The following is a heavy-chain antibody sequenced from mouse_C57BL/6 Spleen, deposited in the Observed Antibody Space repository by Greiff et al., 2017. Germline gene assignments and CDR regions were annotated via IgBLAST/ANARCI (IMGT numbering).Heavy chain of an antibody. Sequence: QVQLQQSGAELVKPGASVKISCKASGYAFSSYWMNWVKQRHGKGLEWIGQIYPGDGATNYNGKFTGKATLTADKSSSTASMPLSSLTSEDYAVSFWARSRSSGSGFAYWGQGTLVTVSA. V-gene: IGHV1-80*01. J-gene: IGHJ3*01. D-gene: IGHD3-2*02. CDR2: IYPGDGAT. CDR1: GYAFSSYW. CDR3: ARSRSSGSGFAY.